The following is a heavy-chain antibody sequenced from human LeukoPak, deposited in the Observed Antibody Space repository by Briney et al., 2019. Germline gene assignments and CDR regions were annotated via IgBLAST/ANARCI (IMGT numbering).Heavy chain of an antibody. J-gene: IGHJ4*02. Sequence: PGGSLRLSCVASGFTFSNYAMSWVRQAPGKGLDWVSAIGDKGVDKKYADSVKGRFTISRDNSKNTLYLQMNSLRAEDTAIYYCGKDWKLDYWGQGTLVTVSS. CDR3: GKDWKLDY. CDR1: GFTFSNYA. CDR2: IGDKGVDK. D-gene: IGHD1-1*01. V-gene: IGHV3-23*01.